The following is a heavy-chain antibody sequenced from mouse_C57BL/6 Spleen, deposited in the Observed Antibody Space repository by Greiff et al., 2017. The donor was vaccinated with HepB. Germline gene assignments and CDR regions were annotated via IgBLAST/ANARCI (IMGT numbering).Heavy chain of an antibody. CDR2: ISYDGSN. V-gene: IGHV3-6*01. CDR1: GYSITSGYY. Sequence: ESGPGLVKPSQSLSLTCSVTGYSITSGYYWNWIRQFPGNKLEWMGYISYDGSNNYNPSLKNRISITRDTSKNQFFLKLNSVTTEDTATYYCARDRGILEDDFDNGGQGTTLTVSS. CDR3: ARDRGILEDDFDN. J-gene: IGHJ2*01. D-gene: IGHD3-1*01.